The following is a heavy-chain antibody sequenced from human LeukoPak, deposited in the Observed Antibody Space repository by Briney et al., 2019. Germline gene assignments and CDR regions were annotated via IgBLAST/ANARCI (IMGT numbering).Heavy chain of an antibody. CDR2: INHSGST. CDR3: ARSPTKRVPEDY. V-gene: IGHV4-34*01. Sequence: SETLSLTCAVYGGSFSGYYWSWIRQPPGKGLEWIGEINHSGSTNYNPSLKSRVTISVDKSKNQFSLRLTSATAADTAVYYCARSPTKRVPEDYWGQGTLVTVSS. J-gene: IGHJ4*02. D-gene: IGHD2-2*01. CDR1: GGSFSGYY.